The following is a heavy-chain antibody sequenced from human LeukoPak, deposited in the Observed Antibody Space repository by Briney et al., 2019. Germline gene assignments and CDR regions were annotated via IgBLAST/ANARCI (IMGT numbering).Heavy chain of an antibody. CDR3: TTRFAELVIHQGYFDY. CDR2: IKSKTDGGTT. CDR1: GFTFSNAW. J-gene: IGHJ4*02. Sequence: GGSLRLSCAASGFTFSNAWMSWVRQAPGKGLELVGRIKSKTDGGTTDYAAPVKGRFTISRDDSKNTLYLQMNSLKTDDTAVYYCTTRFAELVIHQGYFDYWGQGTLVTVSS. D-gene: IGHD3-9*01. V-gene: IGHV3-15*01.